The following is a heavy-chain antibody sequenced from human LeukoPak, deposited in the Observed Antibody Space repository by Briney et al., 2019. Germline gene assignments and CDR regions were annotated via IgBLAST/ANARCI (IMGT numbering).Heavy chain of an antibody. J-gene: IGHJ5*02. CDR2: IFDSGST. CDR3: ARFYGSGSNWFDP. CDR1: GGSIITYY. Sequence: SETLSLTCNVSGGSIITYYWSWIRQPPGKGLEWIGNIFDSGSTNYNPSLKSRVTISVDTSKNQFSLKLSSVTAADTAVYYCARFYGSGSNWFDPWGQGTLVTVSS. V-gene: IGHV4-59*08. D-gene: IGHD3-10*01.